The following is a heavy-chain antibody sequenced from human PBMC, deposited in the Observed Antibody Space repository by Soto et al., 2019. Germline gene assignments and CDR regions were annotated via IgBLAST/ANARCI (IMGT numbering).Heavy chain of an antibody. D-gene: IGHD3-16*02. Sequence: ASVEVSCKASGYTFTSYGISWVRQAPGQGLEWMGWISAYNGNTNYAQKLQGRVTMTTDTSTSTAYMELRSLRSDDTAVYYCARLAVEWGSYRYYFDYWGQGTLVTVSS. V-gene: IGHV1-18*04. CDR1: GYTFTSYG. CDR3: ARLAVEWGSYRYYFDY. J-gene: IGHJ4*02. CDR2: ISAYNGNT.